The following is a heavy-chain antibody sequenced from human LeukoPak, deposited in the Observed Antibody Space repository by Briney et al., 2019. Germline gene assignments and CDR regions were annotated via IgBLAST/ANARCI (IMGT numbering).Heavy chain of an antibody. CDR2: IKQDGSEK. Sequence: GGSLRLSCAASGFTFSTYRMSWVRQAPGKGLEWVANIKQDGSEKHYVDSVKGRFTISRDNAKNSLYLQMNSLRAEDTAVYYCAKDIYGGNWPNDYWGQGTLVTVSS. CDR1: GFTFSTYR. V-gene: IGHV3-7*01. D-gene: IGHD4-23*01. CDR3: AKDIYGGNWPNDY. J-gene: IGHJ4*02.